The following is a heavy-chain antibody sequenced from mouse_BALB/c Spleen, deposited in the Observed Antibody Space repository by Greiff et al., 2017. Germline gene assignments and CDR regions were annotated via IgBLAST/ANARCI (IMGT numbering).Heavy chain of an antibody. V-gene: IGHV2-9-2*01. J-gene: IGHJ2*01. D-gene: IGHD1-1*01. CDR1: GFSLTSYD. CDR3: VRDYYYGSSYYFDD. CDR2: IWTGGGT. Sequence: VQVVESGPGLVAPSQSLSITCTVSGFSLTSYDISWIRQPPGKGLEWLGVIWTGGGTNYNSAFMSRLSISKDNSKSQVFLKMNSRQTDDTAIYYCVRDYYYGSSYYFDDWGQGTTLTVSS.